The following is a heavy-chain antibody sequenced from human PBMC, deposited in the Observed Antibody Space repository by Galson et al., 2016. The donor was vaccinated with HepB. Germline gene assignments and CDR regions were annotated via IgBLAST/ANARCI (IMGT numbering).Heavy chain of an antibody. CDR1: GGSIRGNYW. CDR2: IYYSGST. J-gene: IGHJ4*02. V-gene: IGHV4-39*01. D-gene: IGHD3-22*01. Sequence: SETLSLTCEVSGGSIRGNYWWHWVRQAPGKGLEWIGSIYYSGSTYYTPSLKSRVTISVDTSKNQFSLKLNSVTAADTAVYYCARLYSASSGAWLLRFDYWGQGTLVTVSS. CDR3: ARLYSASSGAWLLRFDY.